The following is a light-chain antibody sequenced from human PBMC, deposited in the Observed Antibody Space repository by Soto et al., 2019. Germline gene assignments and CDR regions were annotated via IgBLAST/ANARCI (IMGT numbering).Light chain of an antibody. Sequence: DIQMTQSPSTLSASVGDRVNTTCRASQSIVGWLAWYQQKPGKAPKLLIYDAFSLQSGVPSRFSGSGSGTEFTLTISSLQPDDSATHYCQQYNSYPLTFLGGTKV. J-gene: IGKJ4*01. CDR1: QSIVGW. CDR3: QQYNSYPLT. CDR2: DAF. V-gene: IGKV1-5*01.